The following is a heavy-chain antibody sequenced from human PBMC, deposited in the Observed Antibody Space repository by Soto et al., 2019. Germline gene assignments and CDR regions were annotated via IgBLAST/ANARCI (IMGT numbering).Heavy chain of an antibody. J-gene: IGHJ4*02. CDR1: GASTVSHYH. V-gene: IGHV4-31*02. Sequence: PSETLSLTCSVSGASTVSHYHWTWIRQPPGKGLEWMGYIFNSGTTFYNPSLTSRLSISMDTSGNHFSLELRSVTAADTAVYYCALALGPTAGLDYWGQGTLFTVSA. CDR2: IFNSGTT. CDR3: ALALGPTAGLDY. D-gene: IGHD1-26*01.